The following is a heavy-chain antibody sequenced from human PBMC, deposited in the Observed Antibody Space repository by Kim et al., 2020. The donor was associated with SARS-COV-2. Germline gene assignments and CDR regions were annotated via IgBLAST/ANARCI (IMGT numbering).Heavy chain of an antibody. D-gene: IGHD3-10*01. Sequence: GGSLRLSCAASGFTFSSYWMHWVRQAPGKGLVWVSYIVSDGSRTSYADSVKGRFTISRDNAKNTLYLQMNSLRAEATAMYYCARHITTTMDVWGQGTTVTVSS. CDR2: IVSDGSRT. CDR1: GFTFSSYW. J-gene: IGHJ6*02. V-gene: IGHV3-74*01. CDR3: ARHITTTMDV.